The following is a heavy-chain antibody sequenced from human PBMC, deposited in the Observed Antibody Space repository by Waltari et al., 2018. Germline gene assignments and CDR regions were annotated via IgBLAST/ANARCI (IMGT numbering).Heavy chain of an antibody. D-gene: IGHD3-10*01. J-gene: IGHJ5*02. CDR2: IKDSGTIT. V-gene: IGHV3-23*01. CDR1: GFTFKSYV. Sequence: EVQLLESGGGLIQPGGSLRLSCAASGFTFKSYVMIWVRQAPGKGLEWVSSIKDSGTITYYADSVKGRFTISRDNSKNTLYLQMNSLRAEDTAVYYCAKNSPYGTTWFGGVDPWGQGTLVTVSS. CDR3: AKNSPYGTTWFGGVDP.